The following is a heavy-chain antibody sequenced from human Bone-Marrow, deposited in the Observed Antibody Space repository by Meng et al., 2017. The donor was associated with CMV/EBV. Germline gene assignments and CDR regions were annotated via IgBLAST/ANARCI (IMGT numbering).Heavy chain of an antibody. D-gene: IGHD4-17*01. CDR2: IRYDGSNK. Sequence: GESLKISCAASGFTFSSYGMHRVRQAPGKGLEWVAFIRYDGSNKYYADSVKGRFTISRDNSKNTLYLQMNSLRAEDTAVYYCAKDADYGELMLYYYYYGMDVWGQGTTVTVSS. V-gene: IGHV3-30*02. J-gene: IGHJ6*02. CDR3: AKDADYGELMLYYYYYGMDV. CDR1: GFTFSSYG.